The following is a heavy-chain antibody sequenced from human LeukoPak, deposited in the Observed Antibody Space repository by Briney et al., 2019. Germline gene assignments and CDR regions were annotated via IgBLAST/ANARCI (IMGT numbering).Heavy chain of an antibody. CDR1: GGSFSNYY. D-gene: IGHD2-15*01. CDR2: INHSGST. CDR3: ARGRGYCSGGSCYGDY. Sequence: SETLSLNCAVYGGSFSNYYWSWIRQPPGKGLEWLGEINHSGSTNYNPSLKSRVTISVDTSKNQFSLKLSSVTAADTAVYYCARGRGYCSGGSCYGDYWGQGTLVTVSS. V-gene: IGHV4-34*01. J-gene: IGHJ4*02.